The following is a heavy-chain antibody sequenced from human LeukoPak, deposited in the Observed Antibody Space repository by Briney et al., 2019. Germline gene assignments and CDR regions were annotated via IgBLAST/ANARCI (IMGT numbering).Heavy chain of an antibody. V-gene: IGHV4-31*02. CDR1: GGSIGSGGYY. CDR3: ARADCGGDCYLDLYYYGMDV. Sequence: SETLSLTCIVSGGSIGSGGYYWGWIRQHPGKGLEWIGFIYYTGSTYYTPSLESRVAISVDTSKNQFSLKVTSVTAADTAVYYCARADCGGDCYLDLYYYGMDVWGQGTTVTVSS. CDR2: IYYTGST. D-gene: IGHD2-21*02. J-gene: IGHJ6*02.